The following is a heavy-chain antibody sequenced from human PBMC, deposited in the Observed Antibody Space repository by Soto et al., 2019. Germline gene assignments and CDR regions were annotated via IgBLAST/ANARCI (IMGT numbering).Heavy chain of an antibody. D-gene: IGHD3-3*01. CDR1: GGSISSYY. J-gene: IGHJ5*02. CDR3: VRVLYYDFWSGYYPTHGWFDP. CDR2: IYYSGST. Sequence: SETLSLTCTVSGGSISSYYWSWIRQPPGKGLEWIGYIYYSGSTNYNPSLKSRVTISVDTSKNQFSLKLNSVTAADTAVYYCVRVLYYDFWSGYYPTHGWFDPWGQGTLVTVSS. V-gene: IGHV4-59*01.